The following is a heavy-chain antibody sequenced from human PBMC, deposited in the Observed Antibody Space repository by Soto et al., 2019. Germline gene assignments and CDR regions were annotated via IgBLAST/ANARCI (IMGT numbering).Heavy chain of an antibody. V-gene: IGHV3-23*01. J-gene: IGHJ4*02. CDR2: IDGSGSAT. CDR1: GFTFSSYV. D-gene: IGHD2-15*01. Sequence: SGGSLRLSCAASGFTFSSYVMSWVRETPGKGLQWVSAIDGSGSATYYTESVKGRFTISRDNSRNTLYLQMTGLRAEDTAFYYCSRYCGASSCYSGFDFWGRGTLVTVSS. CDR3: SRYCGASSCYSGFDF.